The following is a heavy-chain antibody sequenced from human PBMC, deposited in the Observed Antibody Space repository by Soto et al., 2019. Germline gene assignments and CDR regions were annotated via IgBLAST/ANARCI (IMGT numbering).Heavy chain of an antibody. CDR3: ARHHTGNWGRVLSY. CDR2: TYYTGTT. Sequence: KPSETLSLTCTASGASISSGGFYWSWFRQLPGKGLEWIGYTYYTGTTDYNPSLKSRVTISVDTSKTQFSLNLSSVTAADTAVYYCARHHTGNWGRVLSYWGQGTLVTVSS. J-gene: IGHJ4*02. D-gene: IGHD7-27*01. CDR1: GASISSGGFY. V-gene: IGHV4-31*03.